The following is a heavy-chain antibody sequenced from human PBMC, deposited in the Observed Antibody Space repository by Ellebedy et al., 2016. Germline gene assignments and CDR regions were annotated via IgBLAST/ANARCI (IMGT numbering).Heavy chain of an antibody. CDR3: VSGGCTSTSCYNGKDFYY. CDR1: GFTFSDYW. J-gene: IGHJ4*02. V-gene: IGHV3-7*01. D-gene: IGHD2-2*02. CDR2: IKQYGSEK. Sequence: GGSLRLXXAASGFTFSDYWMSWVRQAPGKGLEWVANIKQYGSEKYYLDSVKGRFTISRDNAKNSLFLQMNSLRAEDTAVYFCVSGGCTSTSCYNGKDFYYWGQGTLVTVSS.